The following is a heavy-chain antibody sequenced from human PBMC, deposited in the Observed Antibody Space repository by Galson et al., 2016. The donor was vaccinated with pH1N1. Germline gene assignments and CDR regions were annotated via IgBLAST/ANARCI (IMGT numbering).Heavy chain of an antibody. J-gene: IGHJ4*02. CDR3: ARVRSSGYNYAPQFVD. CDR1: GFTFSIFA. D-gene: IGHD5-18*01. Sequence: SLRLSCAASGFTFSIFAMHWVRQAPGEGLEWVAVISSSGDNIFYADSVKGRFTISRDSSKNTLYLQMNNLRPEDTAFYYCARVRSSGYNYAPQFVDWGQGTLVTVSS. V-gene: IGHV3-30-3*01. CDR2: ISSSGDNI.